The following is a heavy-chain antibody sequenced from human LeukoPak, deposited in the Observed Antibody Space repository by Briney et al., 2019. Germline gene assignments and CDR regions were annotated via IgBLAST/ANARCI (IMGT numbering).Heavy chain of an antibody. CDR2: ISYDGSNK. J-gene: IGHJ4*02. V-gene: IGHV3-30*03. CDR3: ARAGGQQLVRLWSDF. D-gene: IGHD6-13*01. CDR1: GFTFSSYG. Sequence: PGGSLRLSCAASGFTFSSYGMHWVRQAPGKGLEWVAVISYDGSNKYYADSVKGRFTISRDNSKNTLYLEMNSLRPEDTAAYYCARAGGQQLVRLWSDFWGQGSLVTVSS.